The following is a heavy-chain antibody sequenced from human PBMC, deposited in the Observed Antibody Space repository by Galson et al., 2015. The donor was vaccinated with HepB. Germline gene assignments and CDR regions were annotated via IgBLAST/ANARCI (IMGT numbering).Heavy chain of an antibody. Sequence: TLSLTCTVSGGSISSYYWSWIRQPPGKGLEWIGYIYYSGSTNYNPSLKSRVTISVDTSKNQFSLKLSSVTAADTAVYYCARVTTPEDIVVVPAASFDIWGQGTMVTVSS. CDR2: IYYSGST. D-gene: IGHD2-2*01. CDR1: GGSISSYY. CDR3: ARVTTPEDIVVVPAASFDI. V-gene: IGHV4-59*01. J-gene: IGHJ3*02.